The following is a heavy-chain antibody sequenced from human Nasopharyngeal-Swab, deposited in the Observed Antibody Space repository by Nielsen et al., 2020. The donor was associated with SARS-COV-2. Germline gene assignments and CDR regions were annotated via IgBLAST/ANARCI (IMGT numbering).Heavy chain of an antibody. Sequence: ASVKVSCKTSGYSFSNYDIGWVRQAPGQGLEWMGWLSKKGGQTNYAQKFRGRVTMSTDTSTSTAFMELRSLKSDDTAVYYCARNGYYYGSGSAGYYMDVWGNGTTVTVSS. J-gene: IGHJ6*03. D-gene: IGHD3-10*01. CDR2: LSKKGGQT. CDR3: ARNGYYYGSGSAGYYMDV. V-gene: IGHV1-18*04. CDR1: GYSFSNYD.